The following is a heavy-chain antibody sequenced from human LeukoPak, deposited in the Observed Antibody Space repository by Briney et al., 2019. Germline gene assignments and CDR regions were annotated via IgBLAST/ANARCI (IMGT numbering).Heavy chain of an antibody. CDR3: AKDRHLMTTTTTGDY. J-gene: IGHJ4*02. CDR1: GFTFSSYG. CDR2: ISYDGSNK. V-gene: IGHV3-30*18. Sequence: PGGSLRLSCAASGFTFSSYGMHWVRQAPGKGLEWVAVISYDGSNKYYADSVKGRFTISRDNSKNTLYLQMNSLRAEDTAVYYCAKDRHLMTTTTTGDYWGQGTLVTVSS. D-gene: IGHD4-17*01.